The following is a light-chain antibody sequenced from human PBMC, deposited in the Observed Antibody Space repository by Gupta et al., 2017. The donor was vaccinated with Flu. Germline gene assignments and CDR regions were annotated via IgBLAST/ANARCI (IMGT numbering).Light chain of an antibody. CDR2: AAC. V-gene: IGKV1-39*01. CDR1: QSISSY. CDR3: QQSYSTPRT. J-gene: IGKJ1*01. Sequence: DIQVTQSPSSLSASVGDSVTITCRASQSISSYLNWYQQKPGKAPKLLIYAACSLQSGVPSRFSGSGSGTDFTLTISSLQPEDFAAYYCQQSYSTPRTFGQGTKVEIK.